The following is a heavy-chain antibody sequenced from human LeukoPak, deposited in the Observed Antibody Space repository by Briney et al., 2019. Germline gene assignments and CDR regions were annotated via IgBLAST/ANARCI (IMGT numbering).Heavy chain of an antibody. CDR1: GFTFSDYY. V-gene: IGHV3-11*01. CDR2: ISSSGSTI. Sequence: GGSLRLSCAASGFTFSDYYMSWIRQAPGKGLEWVSYISSSGSTIYYADSVKGRFTISRDNAKNSLYLQMNSLRAEDTAVYYCARDLRGYSGCIYYYYYYGMDVWGQGTTVTVSS. D-gene: IGHD5-12*01. J-gene: IGHJ6*02. CDR3: ARDLRGYSGCIYYYYYYGMDV.